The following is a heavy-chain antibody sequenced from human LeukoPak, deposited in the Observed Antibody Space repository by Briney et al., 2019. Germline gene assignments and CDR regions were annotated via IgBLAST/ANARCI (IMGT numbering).Heavy chain of an antibody. D-gene: IGHD3-10*01. CDR2: INPNSGGT. J-gene: IGHJ4*02. Sequence: ASVKVSCKASGYTFTDYYMHWVRQAPGQGLEWMGWINPNSGGTNYAQKFQGRVTMPRDTSINTVYVELSSLRSDDTAVFYCASQFYASETYYAYFDYWGQGTLVTVSS. V-gene: IGHV1-2*02. CDR3: ASQFYASETYYAYFDY. CDR1: GYTFTDYY.